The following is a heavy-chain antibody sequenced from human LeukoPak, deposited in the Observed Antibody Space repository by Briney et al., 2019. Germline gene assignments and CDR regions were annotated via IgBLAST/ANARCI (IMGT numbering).Heavy chain of an antibody. J-gene: IGHJ4*02. CDR2: INPNSGGT. Sequence: ASVKVSCKASGYTFTGYYMHWVRQAPGQGLEWMGWINPNSGGTNYAQKFQGRVTMTRDTSISTAYMELSRLRSDDTAVYYCARDSYYDILTGTGNYWGQGTLVTASS. CDR3: ARDSYYDILTGTGNY. D-gene: IGHD3-9*01. CDR1: GYTFTGYY. V-gene: IGHV1-2*02.